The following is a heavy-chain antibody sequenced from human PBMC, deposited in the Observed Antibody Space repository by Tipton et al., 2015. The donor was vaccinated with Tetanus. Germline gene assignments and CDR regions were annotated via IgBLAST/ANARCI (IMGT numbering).Heavy chain of an antibody. V-gene: IGHV4-39*07. CDR1: GGSISSSNYY. J-gene: IGHJ3*02. D-gene: IGHD6-19*01. CDR2: IYYSGST. CDR3: ARIGWLQQDKPAFDI. Sequence: TLSLTCTVSGGSISSSNYYWGWIRQPPGKGLEWIGRIYYSGSTSYNPSLKSRVTISVDTSKNQFSLKLSSVTAADTAVYYCARIGWLQQDKPAFDIWGQGTVVTVSS.